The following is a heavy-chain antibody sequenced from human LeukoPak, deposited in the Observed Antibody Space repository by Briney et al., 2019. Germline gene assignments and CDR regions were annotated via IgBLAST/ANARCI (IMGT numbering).Heavy chain of an antibody. CDR1: GYTFTGYY. D-gene: IGHD2-2*01. J-gene: IGHJ4*02. Sequence: ASVKVSCKASGYTFTGYYIQWVRQAPGQGLEWMGWINPNGGGTHFAQNFQGRVTVTRDTSISTVYMELSRLRSDDTAVYYCARRGDCSSTNCPFDYWGQGTLVTVSS. CDR3: ARRGDCSSTNCPFDY. V-gene: IGHV1-2*02. CDR2: INPNGGGT.